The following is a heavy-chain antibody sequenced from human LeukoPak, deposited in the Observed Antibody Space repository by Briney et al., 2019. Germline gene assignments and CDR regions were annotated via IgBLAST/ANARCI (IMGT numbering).Heavy chain of an antibody. V-gene: IGHV3-23*01. CDR3: ARRAGAYSHPYDY. CDR1: GFTFSSYA. D-gene: IGHD4/OR15-4a*01. J-gene: IGHJ4*02. Sequence: GGSLRLSCAASGFTFSSYAMNWVRQAPGKGLEWISSISGSGDNTYYADSVKGRFTISRDNSKNTLYLQMNSLRAEDTAVYYCARRAGAYSHPYDYWGQGTLVTVSS. CDR2: ISGSGDNT.